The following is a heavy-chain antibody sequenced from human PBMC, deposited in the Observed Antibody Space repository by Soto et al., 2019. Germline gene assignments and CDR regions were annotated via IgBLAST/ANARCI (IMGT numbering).Heavy chain of an antibody. D-gene: IGHD3-10*01. J-gene: IGHJ3*02. Sequence: SQTLSLTCAISGDSLSSNSAAWNWIRQSPSRGLEWLGRTYYRAKWYNDYAVSVKSRITINPDTSKNQFSLQMNSVTPEDTAVYYCARVDARAPDAFDIWGQGTMVTVSS. V-gene: IGHV6-1*01. CDR2: TYYRAKWYN. CDR1: GDSLSSNSAA. CDR3: ARVDARAPDAFDI.